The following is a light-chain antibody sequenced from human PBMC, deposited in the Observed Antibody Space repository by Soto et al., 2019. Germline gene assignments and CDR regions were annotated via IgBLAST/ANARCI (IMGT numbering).Light chain of an antibody. J-gene: IGKJ1*01. V-gene: IGKV1-5*01. CDR3: QKYNSAPRT. CDR1: ESVTIW. CDR2: DAS. Sequence: DIPLTQSPSSLSASVGDRVTITCRASESVTIWLAWYQQKPGKAPRLLIYDASTLEGGVPSRFSASGSGTEFTLTISSLQPDDFATYYCQKYNSAPRTFGQGTKVEIK.